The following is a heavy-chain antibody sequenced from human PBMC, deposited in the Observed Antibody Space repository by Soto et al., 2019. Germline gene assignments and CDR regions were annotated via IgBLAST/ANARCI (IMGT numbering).Heavy chain of an antibody. CDR2: INHSGST. CDR1: GGSFSGYY. Sequence: QVQLQQWGAGLLKPSETLSLTCAVEGGSFSGYYWTWIRQPPGRGVEWIGEINHSGSTNYNASLKSPVTISVDTSKNQFSLKLTSVTAADTAVYYCARDKITGLFDYWCQGTMVTVSS. CDR3: ARDKITGLFDY. V-gene: IGHV4-34*01. J-gene: IGHJ4*02. D-gene: IGHD2-8*02.